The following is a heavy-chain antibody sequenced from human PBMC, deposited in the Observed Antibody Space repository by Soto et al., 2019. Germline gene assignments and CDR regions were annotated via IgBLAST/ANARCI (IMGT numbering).Heavy chain of an antibody. D-gene: IGHD2-2*01. Sequence: SVKVSCKASGFTFTSSAVQWVRQARGQRLEWIGWIVVGSGNTNYAQKFQERVTITRDMSTSTAYMELSSLRSEDTAMYYCARHRVSEVVPAASYYYYYMDVWGKGTTVTVSS. J-gene: IGHJ6*03. CDR2: IVVGSGNT. V-gene: IGHV1-58*01. CDR3: ARHRVSEVVPAASYYYYYMDV. CDR1: GFTFTSSA.